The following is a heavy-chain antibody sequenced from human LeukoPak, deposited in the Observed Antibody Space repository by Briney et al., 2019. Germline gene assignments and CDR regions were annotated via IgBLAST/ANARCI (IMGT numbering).Heavy chain of an antibody. V-gene: IGHV3-7*01. J-gene: IGHJ4*02. CDR3: ARRPVQGPFDS. D-gene: IGHD3-10*01. Sequence: GGSLRLSCAASGFTFSSYWMSWVRQAPGEGLEWVANIKPEGSEKSYVDSVKGRFTISRDNAKNSLYLQMNGLRAEDAAVYYCARRPVQGPFDSWGQGTLVTVSS. CDR1: GFTFSSYW. CDR2: IKPEGSEK.